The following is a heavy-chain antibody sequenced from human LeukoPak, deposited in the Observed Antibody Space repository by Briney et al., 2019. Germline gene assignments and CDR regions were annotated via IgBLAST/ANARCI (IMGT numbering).Heavy chain of an antibody. CDR2: ISVSGGST. CDR1: GFTFSSYA. J-gene: IGHJ4*02. Sequence: GGSLRLSCAASGFTFSSYAMSWVRQAPGKGLEGVSAISVSGGSTYYADSVKGRFTISRDNSKNTLYLQMNSLRAEDTAVYYCAKDLIPGIAAAGTDLYNYWGQGTLVTVSS. V-gene: IGHV3-23*01. CDR3: AKDLIPGIAAAGTDLYNY. D-gene: IGHD6-13*01.